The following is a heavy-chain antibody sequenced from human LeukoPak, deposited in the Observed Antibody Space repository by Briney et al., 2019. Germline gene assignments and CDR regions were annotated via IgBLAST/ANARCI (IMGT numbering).Heavy chain of an antibody. D-gene: IGHD4-17*01. Sequence: PSETLSLTCTVFGGSISSYYWSWIRQPPGKGLEWIGYIYYSGSTNYNPSLKSRVTISVDTSKNQFSLKLSSVTAADTAVYYCARADYGDYNDYYFDYWGQGTLVTVSS. J-gene: IGHJ4*02. CDR3: ARADYGDYNDYYFDY. V-gene: IGHV4-59*01. CDR1: GGSISSYY. CDR2: IYYSGST.